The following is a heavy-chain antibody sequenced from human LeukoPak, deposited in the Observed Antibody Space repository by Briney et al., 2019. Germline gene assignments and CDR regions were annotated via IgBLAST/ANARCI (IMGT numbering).Heavy chain of an antibody. CDR1: GFTFSSYA. D-gene: IGHD2-2*02. V-gene: IGHV3-30-3*02. CDR2: ISYDGSNK. Sequence: SGGSLRLSCAASGFTFSSYAMHWVRQAPGKGLEWVAVISYDGSNKYYADSVKGRFTISRDNSKNTLYLQMNSLRAEDTAVYYCAKLGYCSSTSCYRGGGNYWGQGTLVTVSS. CDR3: AKLGYCSSTSCYRGGGNY. J-gene: IGHJ4*02.